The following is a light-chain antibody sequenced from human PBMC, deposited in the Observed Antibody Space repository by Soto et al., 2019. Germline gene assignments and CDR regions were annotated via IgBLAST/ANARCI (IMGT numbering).Light chain of an antibody. CDR2: DAS. V-gene: IGKV3D-15*01. Sequence: EIVLTQSPATLSLSPGERATLSCRASQSVSDKLAWYQQKPGQAPRLLIYDASNRATGIPARFSGSGSGTEFTLTISSLQSEDFAVYYCQQFHNWPPITFGGGTKVDIK. J-gene: IGKJ4*01. CDR3: QQFHNWPPIT. CDR1: QSVSDK.